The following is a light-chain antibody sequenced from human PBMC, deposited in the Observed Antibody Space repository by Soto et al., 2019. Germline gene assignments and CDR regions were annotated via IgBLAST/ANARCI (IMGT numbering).Light chain of an antibody. Sequence: EIVMTQSPATLSVSPGERATLSCRASQSVSSKLVWYQQKPGQAPRLLIYGASTRATGIPARFSGSGSGTEFTLTISSLQSEDFAVYYCQQYNKWPPYTFGQGTKLEIK. J-gene: IGKJ2*01. CDR3: QQYNKWPPYT. V-gene: IGKV3-15*01. CDR1: QSVSSK. CDR2: GAS.